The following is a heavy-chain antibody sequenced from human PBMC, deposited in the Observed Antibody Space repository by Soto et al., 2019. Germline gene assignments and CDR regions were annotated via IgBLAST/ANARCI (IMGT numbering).Heavy chain of an antibody. D-gene: IGHD4-17*01. CDR2: INHSGST. Sequence: QVQLQQWGAGLLKPSETLSLTCAVYGGSFSGYYWSWIRQPPGKGLEWIGEINHSGSTNYNPSLKSRVTLSVDTSKNQFSLKLSSVTAADTAVYYCARGYGDYVIEYFQHWGQGTLVTVSS. V-gene: IGHV4-34*01. J-gene: IGHJ1*01. CDR3: ARGYGDYVIEYFQH. CDR1: GGSFSGYY.